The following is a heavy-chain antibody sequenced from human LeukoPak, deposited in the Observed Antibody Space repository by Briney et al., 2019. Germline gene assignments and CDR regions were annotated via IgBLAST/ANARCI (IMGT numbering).Heavy chain of an antibody. CDR3: AREGATPGYFDY. CDR1: GFTVSSKY. V-gene: IGHV3-21*01. D-gene: IGHD1-26*01. J-gene: IGHJ4*02. Sequence: PGGSLRLSCVASGFTVSSKYMSWVRQAPGKGLEWVSSISNSGSYIYYADSVKGRFTISRDNAKNSLYLQMNSLRAEDTAVYYCAREGATPGYFDYWGQGTLVTVSS. CDR2: ISNSGSYI.